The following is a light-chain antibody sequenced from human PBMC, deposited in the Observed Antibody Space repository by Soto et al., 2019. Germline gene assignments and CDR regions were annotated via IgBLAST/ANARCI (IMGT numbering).Light chain of an antibody. V-gene: IGKV1-5*03. CDR3: QQYSTYSPT. CDR1: QSISNW. Sequence: DIQMTQSPSTLSASVGDRVTITCRASQSISNWLAWYQQKPGKAPKLLIYRASALESGVPSRFSGSGSGTEFTLTISSLQPDDFATYYCQQYSTYSPTFGQGTKLEI. CDR2: RAS. J-gene: IGKJ2*01.